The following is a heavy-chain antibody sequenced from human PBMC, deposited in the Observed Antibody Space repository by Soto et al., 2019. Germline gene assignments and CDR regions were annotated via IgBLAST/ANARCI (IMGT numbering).Heavy chain of an antibody. D-gene: IGHD3-16*01. CDR2: IKTDGTVT. Sequence: EVQLVESGGGLVQPGGSLRLSCAASGLTFSSYWMHWVRQDAGKGLLWVSSIKTDGTVTQYADSVKVRFTVSRDNAKKTLYLQMNSLRAEDTAVYYCAKDLSWGQCDYWGQGALVTVSS. J-gene: IGHJ4*02. CDR1: GLTFSSYW. V-gene: IGHV3-74*03. CDR3: AKDLSWGQCDY.